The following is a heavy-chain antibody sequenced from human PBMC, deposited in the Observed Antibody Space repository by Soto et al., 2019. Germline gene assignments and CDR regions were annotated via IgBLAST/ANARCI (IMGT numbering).Heavy chain of an antibody. CDR3: VKGRAKHYSGRTCGRWIDL. D-gene: IGHD4-4*01. Sequence: GESLKISCSASGFTFKSHAMHWVRQAPGKVLEYVSSIHTGGETTFYADAVKGRFIVSRDNSNNTLDLQMTSLKYEDSGVYYCVKGRAKHYSGRTCGRWIDLWGQGXTVIVYS. J-gene: IGHJ6*02. CDR1: GFTFKSHA. CDR2: IHTGGETT. V-gene: IGHV3-64D*06.